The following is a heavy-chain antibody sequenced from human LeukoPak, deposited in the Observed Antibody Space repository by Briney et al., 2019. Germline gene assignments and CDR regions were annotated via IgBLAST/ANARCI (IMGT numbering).Heavy chain of an antibody. CDR1: GYTFTGYY. CDR3: ARSWSGGESIGFGY. J-gene: IGHJ4*02. Sequence: ASVKVSCKASGYTFTGYYMHWVRQAPGQGLEWVGRINPNSGGTNYAQKFQGRVTMTRDTSISTAYMELSRLRSDDTAVYYCARSWSGGESIGFGYWGQGTLVTVSS. V-gene: IGHV1-2*06. CDR2: INPNSGGT. D-gene: IGHD2-21*01.